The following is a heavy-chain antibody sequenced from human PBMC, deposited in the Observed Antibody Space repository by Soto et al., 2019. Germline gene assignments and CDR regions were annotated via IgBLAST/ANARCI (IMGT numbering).Heavy chain of an antibody. CDR2: VSGSGGSA. J-gene: IGHJ4*02. V-gene: IGHV3-23*01. D-gene: IGHD6-13*01. CDR1: GFPFRSYA. Sequence: EVQLLESGGGLVQPGGSLRLSCAASGFPFRSYAMSWVRQAPGRGLGWVSGVSGSGGSAYYADSVKGRFTVSRDNSENTQYLQMNSLRAEDTAVYYCARGEDQQLVTYMRYWGQGTLVTVSS. CDR3: ARGEDQQLVTYMRY.